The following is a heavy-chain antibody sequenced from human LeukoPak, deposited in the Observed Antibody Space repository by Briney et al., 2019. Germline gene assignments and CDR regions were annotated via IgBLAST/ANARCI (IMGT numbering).Heavy chain of an antibody. CDR3: AKAAGFSATYPPDY. CDR2: ISGGGATT. J-gene: IGHJ4*02. Sequence: PGGSLRLSCAASGFTFNTYALTWVRQAPGKGLEWVSSISGGGATTNYADSVRGRFTISRDNSRNTTSMQMNTLRAEDTAVYYCAKAAGFSATYPPDYWGQGTLVTVSS. CDR1: GFTFNTYA. D-gene: IGHD1-26*01. V-gene: IGHV3-23*01.